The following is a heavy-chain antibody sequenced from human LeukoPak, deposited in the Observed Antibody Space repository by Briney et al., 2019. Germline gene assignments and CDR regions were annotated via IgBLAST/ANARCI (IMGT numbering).Heavy chain of an antibody. J-gene: IGHJ4*02. CDR1: GFTFNNYA. CDR3: AKDYDFWSGYYFDY. Sequence: GGSLRLSCAASGFTFNNYAMSWVRQAPGKGLEWVSAISGSGGSTYYADSVKGRFTISRDNSKNTLYLQMNSLRAEDTAVYYCAKDYDFWSGYYFDYWGQGTLVTVSS. CDR2: ISGSGGST. V-gene: IGHV3-23*01. D-gene: IGHD3-3*01.